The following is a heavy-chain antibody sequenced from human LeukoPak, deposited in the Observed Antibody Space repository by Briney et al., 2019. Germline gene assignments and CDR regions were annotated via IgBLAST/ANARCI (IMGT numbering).Heavy chain of an antibody. CDR1: GFTFSSYA. J-gene: IGHJ4*02. CDR2: ISYDGSNK. V-gene: IGHV3-30-3*01. Sequence: GGSLRLSCAASGFTFSSYAMHWVRQAPGKGLEWVAVISYDGSNKYCADSVKGRFTISRDNSKNTLYLQMNSLRAEDTAVYYCARDHIVATTAAFDYWGQGTLVTVSS. CDR3: ARDHIVATTAAFDY. D-gene: IGHD5-12*01.